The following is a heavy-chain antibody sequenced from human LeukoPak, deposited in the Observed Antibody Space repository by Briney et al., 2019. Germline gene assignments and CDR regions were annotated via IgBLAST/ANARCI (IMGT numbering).Heavy chain of an antibody. CDR1: GFTVSSNY. CDR3: AKVAARLAARLGREDY. Sequence: PGGSLRLSCAASGFTVSSNYMSWVRQAPGKGLEWVSVIYSGGSTYYADSVKGRFTISRDNSKNTLYLQMNSLRAEDTAVYYCAKVAARLAARLGREDYWGQGTLVTVSS. J-gene: IGHJ4*02. V-gene: IGHV3-66*01. CDR2: IYSGGST. D-gene: IGHD7-27*01.